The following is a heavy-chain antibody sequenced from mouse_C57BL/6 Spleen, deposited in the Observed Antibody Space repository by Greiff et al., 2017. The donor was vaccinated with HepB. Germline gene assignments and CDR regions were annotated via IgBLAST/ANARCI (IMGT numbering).Heavy chain of an antibody. D-gene: IGHD1-1*01. CDR3: ARDAYYYGSTLDY. CDR1: GSTFTSYW. CDR2: IYPGSGST. Sequence: QVQLQQPGAELVKPGASVTMSCKASGSTFTSYWITWGKQRPGQGLEWIGDIYPGSGSTNYNEKFKSKATLTVDTSSSTAYMQLSSLTSEDSAVYYGARDAYYYGSTLDYWGQGTTLTVSS. J-gene: IGHJ2*01. V-gene: IGHV1-55*01.